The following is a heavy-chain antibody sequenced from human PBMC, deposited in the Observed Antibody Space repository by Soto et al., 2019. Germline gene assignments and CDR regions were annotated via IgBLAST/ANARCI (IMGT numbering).Heavy chain of an antibody. V-gene: IGHV1-8*01. CDR2: MNPHSGET. CDR1: RYSFTSLH. Sequence: QVQLVQSGAEVRRPGASVKVSCKASRYSFTSLHFNWVRQATGQGLEWIGWMNPHSGETGYAQRFQCRVTMTRDISLSTAYMELRSLTSHDTAVYFCARGSPGPVDHWGQGTLVTVSS. CDR3: ARGSPGPVDH. J-gene: IGHJ4*02. D-gene: IGHD3-10*01.